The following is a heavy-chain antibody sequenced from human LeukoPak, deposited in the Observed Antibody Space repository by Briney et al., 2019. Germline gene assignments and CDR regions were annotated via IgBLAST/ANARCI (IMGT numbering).Heavy chain of an antibody. CDR3: ASSYGDYAPGAFDI. J-gene: IGHJ3*02. CDR1: GGSISSSSYY. CDR2: IYYSGST. Sequence: SETLSLTCTVSGGSISSSSYYWGWIRQPPGKGLEWIGSIYYSGSTYYNPSLKSRVTISVDTSKNQFSLKLSSVTAADTAVYYCASSYGDYAPGAFDIWGQGTMVTVSS. D-gene: IGHD4-17*01. V-gene: IGHV4-39*07.